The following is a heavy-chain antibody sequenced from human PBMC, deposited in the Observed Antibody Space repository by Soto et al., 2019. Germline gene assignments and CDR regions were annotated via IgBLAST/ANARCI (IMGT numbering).Heavy chain of an antibody. CDR2: IIPIFGTA. Sequence: SVKVSCKASGGTFSSYAISWVRQAPGQGLEWMGGIIPIFGTANYAQKFRGRVTITADESTSTAYMELSSLRSEDTAVYYCARLGDYYDSSGYYYPYYFDYWGQGTLVTVSS. V-gene: IGHV1-69*13. J-gene: IGHJ4*02. CDR3: ARLGDYYDSSGYYYPYYFDY. D-gene: IGHD3-22*01. CDR1: GGTFSSYA.